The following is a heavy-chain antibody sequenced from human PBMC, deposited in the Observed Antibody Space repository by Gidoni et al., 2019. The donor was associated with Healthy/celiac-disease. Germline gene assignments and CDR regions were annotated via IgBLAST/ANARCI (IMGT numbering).Heavy chain of an antibody. CDR3: ASIPLFRRPGRRDSYFDY. Sequence: EVQLVESGGGLVKPGGSLRLSCAASGFTFSSYSMNWVRQAPGKGLEWVSSISSSSSSIYYADSVKGRFTISRDNAKNSLYLQMNSLRAEDTAVYYCASIPLFRRPGRRDSYFDYWGQGTLVTVSS. V-gene: IGHV3-21*01. CDR2: ISSSSSSI. CDR1: GFTFSSYS. D-gene: IGHD1-26*01. J-gene: IGHJ4*02.